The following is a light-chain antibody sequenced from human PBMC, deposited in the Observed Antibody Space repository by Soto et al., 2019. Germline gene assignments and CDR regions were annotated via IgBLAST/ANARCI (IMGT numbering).Light chain of an antibody. CDR3: QQFSSYPLT. J-gene: IGKJ4*01. CDR2: DAS. Sequence: EFVSTQSPGTLSLSPGERATLSCRASQTVRNNYLAWYQQKPGQAHKLLIYDASSRATGIPDGFSRGGSGTDFIRTISRLEPEDFAVYYCQQFSSYPLTFGGETKVDFK. V-gene: IGKV3-20*01. CDR1: QTVRNNY.